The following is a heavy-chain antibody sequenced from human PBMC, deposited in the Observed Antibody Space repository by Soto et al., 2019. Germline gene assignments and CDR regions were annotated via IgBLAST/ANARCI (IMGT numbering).Heavy chain of an antibody. D-gene: IGHD2-15*01. J-gene: IGHJ4*02. CDR3: ARRGGPADF. CDR1: GGSISSSTYY. CDR2: IYFGGST. Sequence: QLQLQESGPGLVEPSETLSLTCTVSGGSISSSTYYWGWIRQPPGKGLEWIGSIYFGGSTYYNPSLKSRVTISVDTSKSQFSLKLSSVTAADTAVYYCARRGGPADFWGQGTLVTVSS. V-gene: IGHV4-39*01.